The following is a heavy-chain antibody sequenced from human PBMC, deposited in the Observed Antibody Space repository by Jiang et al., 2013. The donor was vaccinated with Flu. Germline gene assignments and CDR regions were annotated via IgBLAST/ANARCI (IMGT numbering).Heavy chain of an antibody. Sequence: SGYTFTSYYMHWVRQAPGQGLEWMGIINPSGGSTSYAQKFQGRVTMTRDTSTSTVYMELSSLRSEDTAVYYCARDRDDFWSGYYYVNWFDPWGQGTLVTVSS. CDR1: GYTFTSYY. CDR2: INPSGGST. V-gene: IGHV1-46*01. D-gene: IGHD3-3*01. CDR3: ARDRDDFWSGYYYVNWFDP. J-gene: IGHJ5*02.